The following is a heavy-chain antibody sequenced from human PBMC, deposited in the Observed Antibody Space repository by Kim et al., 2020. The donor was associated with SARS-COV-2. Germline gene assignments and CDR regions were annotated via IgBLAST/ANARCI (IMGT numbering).Heavy chain of an antibody. D-gene: IGHD6-13*01. J-gene: IGHJ4*02. CDR3: ARDKHSSSWYGWGPLGY. Sequence: ASVKVSCKASGYTFTSYGISWVRQAPGQGLEWMGWISAYNGNTNYAQKLQGRVTMTTDTSTSTAYMELRSLRSDDTAVYYCARDKHSSSWYGWGPLGYWGQGTLVTVSS. CDR2: ISAYNGNT. V-gene: IGHV1-18*01. CDR1: GYTFTSYG.